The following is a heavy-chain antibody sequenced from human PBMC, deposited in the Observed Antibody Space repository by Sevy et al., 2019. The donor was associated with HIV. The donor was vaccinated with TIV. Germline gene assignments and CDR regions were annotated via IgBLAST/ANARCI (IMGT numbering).Heavy chain of an antibody. V-gene: IGHV3-11*06. Sequence: GESLKISCAASGFTFSDYYMSWIRQAPGKGLEWVSYISSSSSYTNYADSVKGRFTISRDNAKNSLYLQMNSLRAEDTAVYYCARVRPDYGDFGGCFDYWGQGTLVTVSS. D-gene: IGHD4-17*01. CDR2: ISSSSSYT. J-gene: IGHJ4*02. CDR1: GFTFSDYY. CDR3: ARVRPDYGDFGGCFDY.